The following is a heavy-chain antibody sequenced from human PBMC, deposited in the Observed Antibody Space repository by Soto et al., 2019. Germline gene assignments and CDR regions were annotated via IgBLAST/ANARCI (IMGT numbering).Heavy chain of an antibody. CDR3: ARDRGIAYAFDI. CDR1: GFTFSSYS. V-gene: IGHV3-21*01. CDR2: ISSSSSYI. Sequence: GGSLRLSCAASGFTFSSYSMNWVRQAPGKGLEWVSSISSSSSYIYYADSVKGRFTISRDNAKNSLYLQMNSLRAEDTAVYYCARDRGIAYAFDIWGQGTMVTVSS. D-gene: IGHD6-13*01. J-gene: IGHJ3*02.